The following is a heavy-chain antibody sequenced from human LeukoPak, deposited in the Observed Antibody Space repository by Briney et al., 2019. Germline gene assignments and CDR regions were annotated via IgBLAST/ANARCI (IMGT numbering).Heavy chain of an antibody. Sequence: PSETLSLTCTVSGGSISSSSYYWGWIRQPPGKGLEWIGSIYYSGSTYYNPSLKSRVTISVDTSKNQFSLKLSSVTAADTAVYYCARSFTIFGVVIKALYAFDIWGQGTMVTVSS. J-gene: IGHJ3*02. D-gene: IGHD3-3*01. CDR2: IYYSGST. V-gene: IGHV4-39*01. CDR1: GGSISSSSYY. CDR3: ARSFTIFGVVIKALYAFDI.